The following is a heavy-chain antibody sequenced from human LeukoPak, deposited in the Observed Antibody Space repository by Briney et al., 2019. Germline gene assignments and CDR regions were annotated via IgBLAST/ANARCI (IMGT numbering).Heavy chain of an antibody. CDR3: AKGGIGSSSGLDY. J-gene: IGHJ4*01. V-gene: IGHV3-23*01. Sequence: PGGSLRLSCAPSGFTFSTYVMTWVRQAPGKGLEWVSSIGGSGGSPYYANSVKGRFSISRDNSKNTLYLEMNSLRDADTAVYYCAKGGIGSSSGLDYWGHGTLVTVSS. CDR1: GFTFSTYV. CDR2: IGGSGGSP. D-gene: IGHD5-18*01.